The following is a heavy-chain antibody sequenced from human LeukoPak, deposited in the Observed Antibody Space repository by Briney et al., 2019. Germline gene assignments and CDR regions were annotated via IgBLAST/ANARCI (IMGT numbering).Heavy chain of an antibody. V-gene: IGHV3-21*01. D-gene: IGHD5-12*01. Sequence: GGSLRLSCAASGFTFSSYCMNWVRQAPGKELEWVASISSSTSYIYYADSVKGRFTISRDNAKNSLYLQMNSLRAEDTAVYDCARGEGIEWLRLGGHYYGMDVWGQGTTVTVSS. CDR1: GFTFSSYC. J-gene: IGHJ6*02. CDR3: ARGEGIEWLRLGGHYYGMDV. CDR2: ISSSTSYI.